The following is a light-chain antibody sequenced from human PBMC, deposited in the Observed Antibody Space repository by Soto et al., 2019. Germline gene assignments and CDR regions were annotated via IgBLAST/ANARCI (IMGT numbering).Light chain of an antibody. V-gene: IGKV3-11*01. J-gene: IGKJ4*01. CDR1: QSVSSN. Sequence: VLTQSPATLSLSAGESSPLSGRASQSVSSNLAWYQQKPGQAPRLLIYDGSNRATGIPARFSGSGSGTDFTLTISSLEPEDFAVYYCQHRSNWPLTFGGGTKVDIK. CDR2: DGS. CDR3: QHRSNWPLT.